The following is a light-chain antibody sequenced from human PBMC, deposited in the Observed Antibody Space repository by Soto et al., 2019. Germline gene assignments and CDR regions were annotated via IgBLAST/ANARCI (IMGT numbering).Light chain of an antibody. CDR2: STN. J-gene: IGLJ3*02. CDR3: VLYMGTGISV. CDR1: SGSVSTSYY. V-gene: IGLV8-61*01. Sequence: QTVVTQEPSFSVSPGRTVTLTCGLSSGSVSTSYYPSWYQLTPGQAPRTLIYSTNTRSSGVPNRFSGSILENKAPLTITGAQADDESDYYCVLYMGTGISVFGGGTKVTVL.